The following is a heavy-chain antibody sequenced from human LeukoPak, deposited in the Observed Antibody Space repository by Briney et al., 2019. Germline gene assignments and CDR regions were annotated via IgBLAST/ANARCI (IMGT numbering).Heavy chain of an antibody. CDR2: ISGSGGST. V-gene: IGHV3-23*01. CDR3: AKDPLSPRYYDSSVPEEAPV. Sequence: GASLRLSCAASGFTFSSYAMSWVRQAPGKGLEWISAISGSGGSTYYADSVKGRFTISRDNSKNTLYLQMNSLRAEDTAVYYCAKDPLSPRYYDSSVPEEAPVWGQGTLVTVSS. D-gene: IGHD3-22*01. CDR1: GFTFSSYA. J-gene: IGHJ4*02.